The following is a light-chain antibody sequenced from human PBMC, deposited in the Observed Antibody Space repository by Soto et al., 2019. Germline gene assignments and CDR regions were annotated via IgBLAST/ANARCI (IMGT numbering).Light chain of an antibody. J-gene: IGKJ1*01. CDR3: QQSYGSPWT. CDR2: AAS. Sequence: DIQMTQSPSSLSASVGDRVTITCRPSQSISSYLNWYQQKPGKAPNLLIYAASSLQSGVPSRFSASGSGTDFTRTISSLQPEDFATYYCQQSYGSPWTFGQGTKVEIK. CDR1: QSISSY. V-gene: IGKV1-39*01.